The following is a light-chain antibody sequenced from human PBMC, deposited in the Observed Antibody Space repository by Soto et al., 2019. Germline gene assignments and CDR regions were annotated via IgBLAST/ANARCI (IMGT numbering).Light chain of an antibody. CDR3: STHVSSRTLA. CDR1: SSDVGGYNY. V-gene: IGLV2-14*01. Sequence: QSALTQPASVSGSPGQSITISCTGTSSDVGGYNYVSWYQHLPGKAPKLIIYYVSNRPSGVSDRFSGSKAGNTASLTISGLQAEDEAEYYCSTHVSSRTLAFGLGTKRTVL. CDR2: YVS. J-gene: IGLJ1*01.